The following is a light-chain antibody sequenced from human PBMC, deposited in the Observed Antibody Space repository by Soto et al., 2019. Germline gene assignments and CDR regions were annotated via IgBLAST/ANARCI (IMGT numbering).Light chain of an antibody. V-gene: IGLV1-40*01. Sequence: QSELTQPPSVSGAPGQRVSISCTGSSSNIGAGYDVHWYEHLPGTAPKLLIYQNNNRPSGVPDRFSGSKSGTSASLAITGLQAEDEADYYCQSYDSSLSAVVFGGGTKVTVL. CDR1: SSNIGAGYD. J-gene: IGLJ2*01. CDR2: QNN. CDR3: QSYDSSLSAVV.